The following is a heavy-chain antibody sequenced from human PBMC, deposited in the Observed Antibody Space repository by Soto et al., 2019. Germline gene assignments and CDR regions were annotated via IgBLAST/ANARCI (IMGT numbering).Heavy chain of an antibody. Sequence: ASVKVSCKASGYTFTGDYMHWVRQALGQGLEWMGWINPNSGGTNYAQKFQGWVTMTRDTSISTAYMELSRLRSDDTAVYYCARGLLNYYYYGMDVWGQGTTVTVS. CDR1: GYTFTGDY. D-gene: IGHD2-15*01. V-gene: IGHV1-2*04. CDR2: INPNSGGT. J-gene: IGHJ6*02. CDR3: ARGLLNYYYYGMDV.